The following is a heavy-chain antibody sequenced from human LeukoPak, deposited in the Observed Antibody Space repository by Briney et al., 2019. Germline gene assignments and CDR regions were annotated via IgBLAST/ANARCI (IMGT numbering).Heavy chain of an antibody. CDR1: GYTFTSYA. CDR3: ARDRVAVAGTNWFDP. D-gene: IGHD6-19*01. J-gene: IGHJ5*02. Sequence: GASVKVSCKASGYTFTSYAMHWVRQAPGQRLEWMGWINAGNGDTKYSQRFQGRVTITRDTSASTAYMELSSLRSEDTAVYCCARDRVAVAGTNWFDPWGQGTLVTVSS. CDR2: INAGNGDT. V-gene: IGHV1-3*01.